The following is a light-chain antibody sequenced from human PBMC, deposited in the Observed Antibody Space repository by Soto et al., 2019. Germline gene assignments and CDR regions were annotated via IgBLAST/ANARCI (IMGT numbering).Light chain of an antibody. CDR1: SSDVGGYNY. J-gene: IGLJ1*01. CDR3: CSNAGHVEV. V-gene: IGLV2-11*01. Sequence: QSVLTQPPSVSGSPGQSVTISCTGTSSDVGGYNYVAWYQQHPGKAPKIMIYDVTERPSGVPDRFSGSKSGNTASLTISGLQAEDEADYYCCSNAGHVEVFGTATKLTVL. CDR2: DVT.